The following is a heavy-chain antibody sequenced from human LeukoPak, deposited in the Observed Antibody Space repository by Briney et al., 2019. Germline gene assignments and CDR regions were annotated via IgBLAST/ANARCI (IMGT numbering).Heavy chain of an antibody. V-gene: IGHV1-18*01. D-gene: IGHD3-3*01. CDR2: ISAYNGNT. CDR3: ARAYPVLRFLEWLLYWFDP. Sequence: ASVKVSCKASGYTFTSYGISWVRQAPGQGLGWMGWISAYNGNTNYAQKLQGRVTITTDTSTSTAYMELRSLRSDDTAVYYCARAYPVLRFLEWLLYWFDPWGQGILVTVSS. J-gene: IGHJ5*02. CDR1: GYTFTSYG.